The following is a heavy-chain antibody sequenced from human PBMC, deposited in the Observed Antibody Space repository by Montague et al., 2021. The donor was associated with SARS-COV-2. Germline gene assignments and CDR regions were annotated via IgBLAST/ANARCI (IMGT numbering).Heavy chain of an antibody. J-gene: IGHJ3*02. CDR1: GFTFSYYD. Sequence: SLRLSCAASGFTFSYYDMNWVRQAPGKGQEWISYISTSAYTTSYAGSVKGRFTISRDNGKNSLYLQMNSLRVEDTAVYYCTRDYRSVVGDGLDIWGQGTKVTVPS. CDR2: ISTSAYTT. D-gene: IGHD3-16*02. CDR3: TRDYRSVVGDGLDI. V-gene: IGHV3-48*03.